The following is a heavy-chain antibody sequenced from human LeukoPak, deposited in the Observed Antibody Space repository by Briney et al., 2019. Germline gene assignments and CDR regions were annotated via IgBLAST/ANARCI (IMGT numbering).Heavy chain of an antibody. CDR1: GFTFSSYS. Sequence: PGGSLRLSCAASGFTFSSYSMNWVRQAPGKGLEWVAFIRYDGSDKYYADSVKGRFTISRDNSKNTLYLQMNSLRAEDTAVYYCASGTYSSSGNWGQGTLVTVSS. D-gene: IGHD6-6*01. CDR2: IRYDGSDK. V-gene: IGHV3-30*02. J-gene: IGHJ4*02. CDR3: ASGTYSSSGN.